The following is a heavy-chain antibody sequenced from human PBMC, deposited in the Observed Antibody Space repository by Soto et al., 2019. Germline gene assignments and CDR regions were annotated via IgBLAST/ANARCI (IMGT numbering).Heavy chain of an antibody. Sequence: EVQLLESGGGLVQPGGSLRLSCAASGFTFSNYAMSWVRQAPGKGQKWGSSISGSGDRTFSADSLKGRFAISRDNSRNMLFLQISSLRADDTAVYYCAKGRRDDVLTGFYLTYFDYWGQGTQVTVPS. D-gene: IGHD3-9*01. V-gene: IGHV3-23*01. CDR2: ISGSGDRT. CDR1: GFTFSNYA. CDR3: AKGRRDDVLTGFYLTYFDY. J-gene: IGHJ4*02.